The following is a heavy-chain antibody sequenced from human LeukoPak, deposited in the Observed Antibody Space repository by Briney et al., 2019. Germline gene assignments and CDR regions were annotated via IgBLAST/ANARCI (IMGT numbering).Heavy chain of an antibody. CDR1: GFTFRRYW. J-gene: IGHJ4*02. Sequence: GGSLRLSCAASGFTFRRYWMSGMRKAPGKGREWVANIRYDGNEDYYVDSVKGRFSISRDNAKNSLYLQLNSLRVEDTAVYYCKSGGAAPGSFDYWGQGTLVTVSP. V-gene: IGHV3-7*01. D-gene: IGHD1-1*01. CDR3: KSGGAAPGSFDY. CDR2: IRYDGNED.